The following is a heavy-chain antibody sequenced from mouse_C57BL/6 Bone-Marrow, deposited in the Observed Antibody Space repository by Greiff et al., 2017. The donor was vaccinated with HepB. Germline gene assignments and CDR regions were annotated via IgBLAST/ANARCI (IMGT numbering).Heavy chain of an antibody. CDR1: GYTFTDYE. J-gene: IGHJ3*01. Sequence: LVESGAELVRPGASVTLSCKASGYTFTDYEMHWVKQTPVHGLEWIGAIDPETGGTAYNQKFKGKAILTADKSSSTAYMELRSLTSEDSAVYYCTRSDYYGSSAWFAYWGQGTLVTVSA. CDR2: IDPETGGT. V-gene: IGHV1-15*01. CDR3: TRSDYYGSSAWFAY. D-gene: IGHD1-1*01.